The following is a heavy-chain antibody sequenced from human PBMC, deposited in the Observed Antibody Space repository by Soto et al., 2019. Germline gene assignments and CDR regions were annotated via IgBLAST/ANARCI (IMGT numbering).Heavy chain of an antibody. CDR1: GFTFSSYW. CDR2: IKQDGSEK. J-gene: IGHJ3*01. Sequence: GGSLRLSCAASGFTFSSYWMSWVRQAPGKGLEWVANIKQDGSEKYYVDSVRGRFTISRDNAKNSLYLQMNSLRAEDTAVYYCARERGYISGWYGMGDDVFDFWGQGTLVTGSS. CDR3: ARERGYISGWYGMGDDVFDF. D-gene: IGHD6-19*01. V-gene: IGHV3-7*01.